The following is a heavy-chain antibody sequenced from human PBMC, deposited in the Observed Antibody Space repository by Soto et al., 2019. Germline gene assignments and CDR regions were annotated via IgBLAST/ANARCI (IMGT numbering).Heavy chain of an antibody. Sequence: SETLSLTCTVSGGSISSGGYYWSWIRQHPGKGLEWIGYIYYSGSTYYNPSLKSRVTISVDTSKNQFSLKLSSVTAADTAVYYCARGGGGGLDPWGQGTLVTVSS. CDR3: ARGGGGGLDP. D-gene: IGHD3-16*01. V-gene: IGHV4-31*03. CDR2: IYYSGST. CDR1: GGSISSGGYY. J-gene: IGHJ5*02.